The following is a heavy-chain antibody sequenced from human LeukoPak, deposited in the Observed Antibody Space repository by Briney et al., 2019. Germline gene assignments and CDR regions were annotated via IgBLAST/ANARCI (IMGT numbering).Heavy chain of an antibody. Sequence: PSETLSLTCTVSGGSISSYYWSWIRQPPGKGLEWIGYIYYSGSTNYNPSLKSRVTISVDTSKNQFSLKLSSVTAADTAVYYCAREVVGEGSGSWYLNWFDPWGQGTLVTVSS. CDR2: IYYSGST. D-gene: IGHD6-13*01. CDR3: AREVVGEGSGSWYLNWFDP. CDR1: GGSISSYY. J-gene: IGHJ5*02. V-gene: IGHV4-59*01.